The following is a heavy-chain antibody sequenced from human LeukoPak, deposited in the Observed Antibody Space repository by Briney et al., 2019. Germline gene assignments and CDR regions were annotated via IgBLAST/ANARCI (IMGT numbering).Heavy chain of an antibody. CDR2: IFHTGST. D-gene: IGHD3-22*01. Sequence: PSETLSLTCTVSSGSINSHYWSWVRQPPGKGLEWLGYIFHTGSTNYNPSLKSRVTISVDTSKSQFSLNLSSVTAADTAVYYCARLEYYYDSSGYYIWGQGTLVTVSS. V-gene: IGHV4-59*08. CDR3: ARLEYYYDSSGYYI. J-gene: IGHJ4*02. CDR1: SGSINSHY.